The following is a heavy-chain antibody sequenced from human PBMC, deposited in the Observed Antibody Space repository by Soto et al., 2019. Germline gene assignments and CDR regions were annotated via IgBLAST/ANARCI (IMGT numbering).Heavy chain of an antibody. D-gene: IGHD6-13*01. Sequence: AGGSLRLSCAASGFTFSSYWMHWVRQAPGKGLVWVSRINSDGSSTSYADSVKGRFTISRDNAKNTLYLQMNSLRAEDTAVYYCAREQQSYYYGMDVWGQGTTVTVSS. CDR2: INSDGSST. J-gene: IGHJ6*02. CDR1: GFTFSSYW. CDR3: AREQQSYYYGMDV. V-gene: IGHV3-74*01.